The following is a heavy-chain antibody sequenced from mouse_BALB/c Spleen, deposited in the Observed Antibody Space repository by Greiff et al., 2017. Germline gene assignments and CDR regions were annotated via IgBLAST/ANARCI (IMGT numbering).Heavy chain of an antibody. CDR1: GYTFTDYY. CDR3: ARSTNYYGSSSFAY. CDR2: IYPGSGNT. D-gene: IGHD1-1*01. V-gene: IGHV1-76*01. J-gene: IGHJ3*01. Sequence: QVQLQQSGAELARPGASVKLSCKASGYTFTDYYINWVKQRTGQGLEWIGEIYPGSGNTYYNEKFKGKATLTADKSSSTAYMQLSSLTSDDSEVYFCARSTNYYGSSSFAYWGQGTLVTVSA.